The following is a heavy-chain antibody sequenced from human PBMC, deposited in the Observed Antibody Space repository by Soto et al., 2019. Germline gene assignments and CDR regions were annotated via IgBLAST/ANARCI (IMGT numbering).Heavy chain of an antibody. V-gene: IGHV6-1*01. CDR3: ARVPRLFYDFWCGYFSGISRAHYMKDAFDV. CDR1: GDSVSSNSAA. Sequence: SQTLSLTCAISGDSVSSNSAAWNWIRQSPSRSLEWLGRTYYRSKWYNDYAVSVKSRITINPDTSKNQFSLQLNSVTPEDTAVYYCARVPRLFYDFWCGYFSGISRAHYMKDAFDVWGEGAMETVS. D-gene: IGHD3-3*01. J-gene: IGHJ3*01. CDR2: TYYRSKWYN.